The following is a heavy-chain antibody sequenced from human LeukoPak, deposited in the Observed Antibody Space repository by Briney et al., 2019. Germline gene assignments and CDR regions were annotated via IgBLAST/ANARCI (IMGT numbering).Heavy chain of an antibody. Sequence: SVKVSCKASGGTFSSYAISWVRQAPGQGLEWMGGIIPIFGTANYAQKFQGRVTITADESTSTAYMELSSLRSEDTDVYYCARDPLNTIFGVVIIGSYGMDVWGQGTTVTVSS. CDR2: IIPIFGTA. V-gene: IGHV1-69*13. J-gene: IGHJ6*02. CDR3: ARDPLNTIFGVVIIGSYGMDV. CDR1: GGTFSSYA. D-gene: IGHD3-3*01.